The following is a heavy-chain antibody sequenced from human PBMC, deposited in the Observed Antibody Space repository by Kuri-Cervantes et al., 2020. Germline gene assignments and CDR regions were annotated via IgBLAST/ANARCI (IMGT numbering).Heavy chain of an antibody. D-gene: IGHD5-18*01. V-gene: IGHV4-34*01. CDR1: GESLSVYY. CDR3: ARLVYSYGNNWFDP. Sequence: GSLRLSCAVYGESLSVYYWSWIRQPPGKGLEWIGEINHSGSTNYNPSLKSRVTISVDTSKNQFSLKLSSVTAADTAVYYCARLVYSYGNNWFDPWGQGTLVTVSS. CDR2: INHSGST. J-gene: IGHJ5*02.